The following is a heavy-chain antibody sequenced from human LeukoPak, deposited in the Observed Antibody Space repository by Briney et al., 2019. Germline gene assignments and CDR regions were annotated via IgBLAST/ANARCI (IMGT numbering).Heavy chain of an antibody. CDR2: IRYDGNNK. J-gene: IGHJ4*02. CDR1: GFTFSSSD. V-gene: IGHV3-30*02. CDR3: ARLPMDTMIVVGLDY. Sequence: GGSLRLSCAASGFTFSSSDMHWVRQAPGKGLEWVAFIRYDGNNKYYADSVKGRFTISRDNSKNTLYLQMNSLRAEDTAVYYCARLPMDTMIVVGLDYWGQGTLVTVSS. D-gene: IGHD3-22*01.